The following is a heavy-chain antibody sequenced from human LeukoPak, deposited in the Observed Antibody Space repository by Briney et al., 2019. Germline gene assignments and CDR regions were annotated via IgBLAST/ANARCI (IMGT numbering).Heavy chain of an antibody. V-gene: IGHV3-33*06. CDR2: IWFDGSVK. Sequence: PGGSLRLFCAASGFTFNTFGMHWVRQAPGQGLEWVAGIWFDGSVKHYSDAVKGRFTISRDNSLNTLYLQMNSLRVEDTAIYYCAKDTAVQFLEPAFWGQGTPVTVSS. CDR1: GFTFNTFG. D-gene: IGHD3-3*01. J-gene: IGHJ4*02. CDR3: AKDTAVQFLEPAF.